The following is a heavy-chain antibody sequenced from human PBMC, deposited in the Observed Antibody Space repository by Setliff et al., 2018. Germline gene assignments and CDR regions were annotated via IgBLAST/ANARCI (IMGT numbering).Heavy chain of an antibody. CDR2: INPNNGGT. CDR1: GYTFTDHY. Sequence: ASVKVSCKASGYTFTDHYLYWVRQAPGQGLECMGRINPNNGGTNYAQKFQGRVTLTADTSTTTAYLELTSLRYDDTAVYYCVRGPGPSVVVAIPFDHWGQGSLVTVSS. CDR3: VRGPGPSVVVAIPFDH. V-gene: IGHV1-2*06. D-gene: IGHD3-22*01. J-gene: IGHJ4*02.